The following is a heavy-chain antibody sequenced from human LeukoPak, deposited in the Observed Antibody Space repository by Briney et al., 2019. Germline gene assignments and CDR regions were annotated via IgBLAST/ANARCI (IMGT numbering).Heavy chain of an antibody. CDR2: INHSGST. Sequence: SETLSLTCAVYGGSFSGYYWSWIRQPPGEGLEWIGEINHSGSTNYNPSLKSRVTISVDTSKNQFSLKLSSVTAADTAVYYCASLDVWGQGTTVTVSS. CDR3: ASLDV. CDR1: GGSFSGYY. J-gene: IGHJ6*02. V-gene: IGHV4-34*01.